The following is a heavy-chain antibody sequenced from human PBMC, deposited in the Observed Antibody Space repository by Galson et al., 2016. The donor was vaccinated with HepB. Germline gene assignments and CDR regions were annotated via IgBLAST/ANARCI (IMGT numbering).Heavy chain of an antibody. J-gene: IGHJ4*02. CDR2: ISYDGSNI. D-gene: IGHD3-16*02. V-gene: IGHV3-30*04. CDR1: GFNLSPYG. CDR3: ARDGVGGRERLGELSFLGRVRVSRFDY. Sequence: SLRLSCAASGFNLSPYGLSWVRQGPGKGLEWVAFISYDGSNINYEDSVKGRFTVSRDNSKNTLYMQMTSMRAEDTAVYYCARDGVGGRERLGELSFLGRVRVSRFDYWGQVTLVTVSS.